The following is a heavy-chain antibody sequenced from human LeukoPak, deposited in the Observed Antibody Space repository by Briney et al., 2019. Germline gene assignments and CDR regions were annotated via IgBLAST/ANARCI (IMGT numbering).Heavy chain of an antibody. Sequence: PGRSLRLSCAASGFVFSDYGMHWVRQAPGKGLEWVAVISYDGSNKYYADSVKGRFTISRGNSKNTLYLQMNSLRAEDTAVYYCAKGSYQLRGDYWGQGTLVTVSS. J-gene: IGHJ4*02. D-gene: IGHD2-2*01. CDR3: AKGSYQLRGDY. CDR1: GFVFSDYG. CDR2: ISYDGSNK. V-gene: IGHV3-30*18.